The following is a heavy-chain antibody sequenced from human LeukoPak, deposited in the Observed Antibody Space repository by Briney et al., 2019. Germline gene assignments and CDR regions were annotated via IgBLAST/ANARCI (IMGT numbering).Heavy chain of an antibody. D-gene: IGHD3-22*01. CDR3: ARVPRDSSGYYFLDY. CDR1: GDSISTLY. J-gene: IGHJ4*02. CDR2: IYYSGST. V-gene: IGHV4-59*11. Sequence: SETLSLTCSVSGDSISTLYWSWIRQPPGKGLEWIGYIYYSGSTNYNPSLKSRVTISVDTSKNQFSLKLSSVTAADTAVYYCARVPRDSSGYYFLDYWGQGTLVTVSS.